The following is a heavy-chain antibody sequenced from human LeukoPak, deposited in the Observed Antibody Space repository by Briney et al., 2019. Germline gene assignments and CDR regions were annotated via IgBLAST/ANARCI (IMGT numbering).Heavy chain of an antibody. D-gene: IGHD5-18*01. Sequence: PSETLSLTCTVSGGSISSGGYYWRWIRRHPGKGLEWIGCIYYSGSTYYNPSLKSRVTISIDTSKNQLSLKLSSVTAADTAVYYCASTKGYSYGAFDYWGQGTLVTVSS. CDR1: GGSISSGGYY. V-gene: IGHV4-31*03. CDR3: ASTKGYSYGAFDY. CDR2: IYYSGST. J-gene: IGHJ4*02.